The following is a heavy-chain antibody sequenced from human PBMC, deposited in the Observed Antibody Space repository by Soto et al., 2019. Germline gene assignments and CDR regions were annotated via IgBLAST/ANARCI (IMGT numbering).Heavy chain of an antibody. CDR3: ARAKKIYYDGGGYPVDS. V-gene: IGHV4-61*01. CDR1: GGSVSSASDC. CDR2: IDNTGST. Sequence: QVQLQESGPGLVKPSETLSLTCTVSGGSVSSASDCWNWIRHPPGKGLEWIGYIDNTGSTTYNPSLKCRVTISVDTSKNRFSLNLNSVTAADTAMYYCARAKKIYYDGGGYPVDSWGQGTLVTVSS. J-gene: IGHJ5*01. D-gene: IGHD3-22*01.